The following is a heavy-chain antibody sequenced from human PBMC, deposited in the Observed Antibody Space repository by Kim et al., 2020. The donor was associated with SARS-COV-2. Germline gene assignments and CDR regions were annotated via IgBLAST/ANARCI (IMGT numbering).Heavy chain of an antibody. CDR1: GFTFSNSD. CDR2: VSWNGSRT. D-gene: IGHD3-3*01. CDR3: VSPRTRNVLRFLEWLLLYYFDY. Sequence: GGSLRLSCAASGFTFSNSDMNWVHQAPGKGLEWVSGVSWNGSRTHYADSVKGRFIISRVNSRNTLYLQTNSLRAEDTAVYYCVSPRTRNVLRFLEWLLLYYFDYWGQGTLVTVSS. V-gene: IGHV3-35*01. J-gene: IGHJ4*02.